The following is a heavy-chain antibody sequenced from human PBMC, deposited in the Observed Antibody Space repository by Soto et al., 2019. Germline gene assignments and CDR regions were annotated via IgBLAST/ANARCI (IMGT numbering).Heavy chain of an antibody. Sequence: ASVKVSCKASGGTFSSFAINWVRQAPGQGLEWMGGIIPYNGDTNYAQTFQGRVTMTTDTSTSTVHMEVRSLRSDDTAVYYCAREGVAPYYYYGMDVWGQGTPDTVSS. V-gene: IGHV1-18*01. CDR1: GGTFSSFA. D-gene: IGHD5-12*01. CDR3: AREGVAPYYYYGMDV. J-gene: IGHJ6*02. CDR2: IIPYNGDT.